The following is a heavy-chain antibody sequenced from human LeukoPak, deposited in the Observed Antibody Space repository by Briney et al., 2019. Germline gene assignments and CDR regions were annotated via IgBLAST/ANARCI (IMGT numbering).Heavy chain of an antibody. J-gene: IGHJ6*02. CDR2: IKQDGSEK. CDR1: GFTFSSYA. V-gene: IGHV3-7*03. CDR3: ARDFRMDV. Sequence: GGSLRLSCAASGFTFSSYAMSWVRQAPGKGLEWVANIKQDGSEKYYVDSVKGRFTISRDNAKNSLYLQMNSLRAEDTAVYYCARDFRMDVWGQGTTVTVSS.